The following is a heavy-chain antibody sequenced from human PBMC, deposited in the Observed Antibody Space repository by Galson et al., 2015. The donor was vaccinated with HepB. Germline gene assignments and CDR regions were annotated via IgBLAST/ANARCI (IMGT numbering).Heavy chain of an antibody. J-gene: IGHJ4*02. CDR2: IKNKTVGGTQ. Sequence: SLRLSCAASGFTFSKLWLNWIRQAPGKGLEWVGRIKNKTVGGTQEYAAPVRGRFTISRDDSKNTLYLQMNILKTDDAGVYYCAAGQRAAAYWGRGTLVTVSS. D-gene: IGHD2-15*01. CDR3: AAGQRAAAY. V-gene: IGHV3-15*01. CDR1: GFTFSKLW.